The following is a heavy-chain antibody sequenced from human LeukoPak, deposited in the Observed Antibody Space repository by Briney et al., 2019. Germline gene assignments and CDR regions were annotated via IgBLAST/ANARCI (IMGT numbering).Heavy chain of an antibody. Sequence: SETLSLTCAVYGGSFSGYYWSWIRQPPGKGLEWIGEINHSGSTNYNPSLKSRVTISVDTSKNQFSLKLSSVTAADTAVYYCAREMVYYYYYYMDVWGKGTTVTISS. D-gene: IGHD5-24*01. V-gene: IGHV4-34*01. CDR2: INHSGST. CDR1: GGSFSGYY. J-gene: IGHJ6*03. CDR3: AREMVYYYYYYMDV.